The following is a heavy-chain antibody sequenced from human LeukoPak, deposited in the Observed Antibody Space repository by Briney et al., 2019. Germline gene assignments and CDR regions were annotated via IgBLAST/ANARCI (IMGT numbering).Heavy chain of an antibody. D-gene: IGHD4-11*01. V-gene: IGHV4-59*08. CDR2: IYYSGNT. CDR1: GGSISSYY. J-gene: IGHJ4*02. Sequence: SETLSLTCTVSGGSISSYYWSWIRQPPGKGLEWIGYIYYSGNTNYNPSLKSRVTISVGTSKNQFTLKLSSVTAADTAVYYCARRSFYSNYCHFDYWGQGTLVTVSS. CDR3: ARRSFYSNYCHFDY.